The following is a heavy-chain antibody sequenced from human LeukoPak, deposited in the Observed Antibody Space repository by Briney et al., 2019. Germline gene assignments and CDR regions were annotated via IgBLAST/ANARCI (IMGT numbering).Heavy chain of an antibody. D-gene: IGHD2-21*01. CDR1: GFTFSSYA. CDR3: ARGLWRGGELFLGFDY. J-gene: IGHJ4*02. V-gene: IGHV3-7*01. Sequence: GGSLRLSCAASGFTFSSYAMSWVRQAPGKGLEWVANIKQDGSEKYYADSVKGRFTISRDNAKNSLYLQMNSLRAEDTAVYYCARGLWRGGELFLGFDYWGQGTLVTVSS. CDR2: IKQDGSEK.